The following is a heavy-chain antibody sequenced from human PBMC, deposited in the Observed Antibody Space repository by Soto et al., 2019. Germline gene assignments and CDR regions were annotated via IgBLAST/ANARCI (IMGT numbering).Heavy chain of an antibody. CDR2: ISDYNGNI. CDR1: GYTLSSYG. D-gene: IGHD3-3*01. J-gene: IGHJ4*02. CDR3: ARDSVSGSDFWSDYNGGYFDH. V-gene: IGHV1-18*04. Sequence: ASVKVSCKASGYTLSSYGISWVRQAPGQGLEWMGWISDYNGNINYAQKFEGRITLTTDTSTSTAYMELRSLRTDDTAIYYCARDSVSGSDFWSDYNGGYFDHWGQGTQVTVSS.